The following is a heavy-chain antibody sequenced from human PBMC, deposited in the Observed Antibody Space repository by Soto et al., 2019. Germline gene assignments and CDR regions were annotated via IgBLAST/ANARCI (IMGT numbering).Heavy chain of an antibody. D-gene: IGHD2-15*01. J-gene: IGHJ4*02. CDR1: GGSISSSSYY. V-gene: IGHV4-39*01. CDR2: IYYSGST. CDR3: ARRPRDNIVVVVAAYFDY. Sequence: SETLSLTCTVSGGSISSSSYYWGWIRQPPGKGLEWIGSIYYSGSTYYNPSLKSRVTISVDTSKNQFSLKLSSVTAADTAVYYCARRPRDNIVVVVAAYFDYWGQGTLVTVSS.